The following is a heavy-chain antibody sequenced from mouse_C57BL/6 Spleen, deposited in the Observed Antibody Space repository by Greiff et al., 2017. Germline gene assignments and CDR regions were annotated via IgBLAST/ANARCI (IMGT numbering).Heavy chain of an antibody. J-gene: IGHJ3*01. CDR2: IHPNSGST. Sequence: QVQLKQPGAELVKPGASVKLSCKASGYTFTSYWMHWVKQRPGQGLEWIGMIHPNSGSTNYNEKFKSKATLTVDKSSSTAYMQLSSLTSEDSAVYYCASSTMVTTCAYWGQGTLVTVSA. CDR1: GYTFTSYW. V-gene: IGHV1-64*01. CDR3: ASSTMVTTCAY. D-gene: IGHD2-2*01.